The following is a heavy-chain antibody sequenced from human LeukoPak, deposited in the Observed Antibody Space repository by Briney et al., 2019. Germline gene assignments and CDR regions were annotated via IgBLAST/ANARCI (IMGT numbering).Heavy chain of an antibody. CDR3: ARDRTVTDYFDY. J-gene: IGHJ4*02. CDR2: ISYSGST. D-gene: IGHD4-17*01. V-gene: IGHV4-39*02. Sequence: KSSETLSLTCTVSGVSISSSSYYWGWIRQPPGKGLEWIGSISYSGSTYYNPSLKSRVTVSVDTSKNQFSLKLSAVTAADTAVYYCARDRTVTDYFDYWGQGTLVTVSS. CDR1: GVSISSSSYY.